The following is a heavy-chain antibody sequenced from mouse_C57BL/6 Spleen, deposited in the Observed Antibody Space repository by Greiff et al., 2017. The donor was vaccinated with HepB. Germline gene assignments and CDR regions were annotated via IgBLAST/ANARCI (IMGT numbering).Heavy chain of an antibody. CDR1: GYTFTSYN. V-gene: IGHV1-12*01. J-gene: IGHJ2*01. CDR2: IYPGNGDT. CDR3: ARSGYDYDGGYFDY. D-gene: IGHD2-4*01. Sequence: LQQSGAELVRPGASVKMSCKASGYTFTSYNMHWVKQTPRQGLEWIGAIYPGNGDTSYNQKFKGKATLTVDKSSSTDYMQLSSLTSEDSAVYFCARSGYDYDGGYFDYWCQGTTLTVSS.